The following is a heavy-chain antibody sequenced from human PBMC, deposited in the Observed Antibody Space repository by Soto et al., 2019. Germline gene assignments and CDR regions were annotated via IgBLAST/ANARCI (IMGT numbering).Heavy chain of an antibody. D-gene: IGHD3-22*01. V-gene: IGHV3-11*06. Sequence: GSLRLSPAASGFTFCDYYMSWIRQAPGKVLEWISYISSNSNYKTHAESVRCRFTISRENAKNALYLQMNGLRAEDTAVYYCARATGYYHSSGSDSWGQGT. CDR2: ISSNSNYK. CDR1: GFTFCDYY. CDR3: ARATGYYHSSGSDS. J-gene: IGHJ4*02.